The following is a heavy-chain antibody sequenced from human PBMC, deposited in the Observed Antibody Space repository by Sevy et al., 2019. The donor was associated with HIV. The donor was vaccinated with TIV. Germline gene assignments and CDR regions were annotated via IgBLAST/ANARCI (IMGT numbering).Heavy chain of an antibody. CDR1: GFTFSSYA. D-gene: IGHD6-13*01. CDR2: ISGSGGST. J-gene: IGHJ4*02. V-gene: IGHV3-23*01. CDR3: ARASSGSWYGGYFDY. Sequence: GGSLRLSCAASGFTFSSYAMSWVRQAPGKGLEWVSAISGSGGSTYYADSVKGRFTISRDNSKNTLYLQMNSLRAEDTAVYYCARASSGSWYGGYFDYWGQGTLVTVSS.